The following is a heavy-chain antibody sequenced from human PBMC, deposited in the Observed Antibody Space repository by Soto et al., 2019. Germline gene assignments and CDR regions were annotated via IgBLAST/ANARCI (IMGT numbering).Heavy chain of an antibody. CDR2: MNPNSGNT. Sequence: ASVKVSCKASGYTFTSYDINWVRQATGQGLEWMGWMNPNSGNTGYAQKLQGRVTMTRNTSMSTAYMELRGLRSEDTAVYYCARVRQLVGYFYYYMDVWGKGTTVTVSS. D-gene: IGHD6-6*01. CDR3: ARVRQLVGYFYYYMDV. J-gene: IGHJ6*03. V-gene: IGHV1-8*01. CDR1: GYTFTSYD.